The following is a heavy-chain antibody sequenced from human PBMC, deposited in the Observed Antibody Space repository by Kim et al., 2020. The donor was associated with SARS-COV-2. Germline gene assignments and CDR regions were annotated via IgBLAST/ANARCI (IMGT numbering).Heavy chain of an antibody. J-gene: IGHJ4*02. V-gene: IGHV3-23*01. CDR2: ISGSGGST. D-gene: IGHD2-2*01. Sequence: GGSLRLSCAASGFTFSSYAMSWVRQAPGKGLEWVSAISGSGGSTYYADSVKGRFTISRDNSKNTLYLQMNSLRAEDTAVYYCSKLGCSSTSCPVDYWGQGTLVTVSS. CDR1: GFTFSSYA. CDR3: SKLGCSSTSCPVDY.